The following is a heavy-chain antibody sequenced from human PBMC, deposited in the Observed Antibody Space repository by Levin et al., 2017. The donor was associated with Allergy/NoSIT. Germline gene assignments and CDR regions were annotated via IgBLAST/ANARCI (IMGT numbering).Heavy chain of an antibody. CDR2: ISGSGGGT. Sequence: PGGSLRLSCTASQFTFHNYAMNWVRQAPGKGLEWVSAISGSGGGTHYAHSVKGRFTVSRDNSKNTLYLQLNSLRAEDTAMYFCARGNSANGDFFDFWGRGTLVTVSS. J-gene: IGHJ4*02. D-gene: IGHD4-17*01. V-gene: IGHV3-23*01. CDR1: QFTFHNYA. CDR3: ARGNSANGDFFDF.